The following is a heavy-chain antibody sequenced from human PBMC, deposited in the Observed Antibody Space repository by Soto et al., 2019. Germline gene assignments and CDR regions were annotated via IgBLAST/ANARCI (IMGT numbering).Heavy chain of an antibody. V-gene: IGHV3-23*01. J-gene: IGHJ4*02. Sequence: EVQMLESGGGLVQPGGSLRLSCAASGFTFSSYAMSWVRQAPGKGLEWVSAISDSGGSTYYADSVKGRFTISRDNSKNTLYLQMNSLRAGDTAVYYCAKGGGGSCYSRLEYWGQGTLVTVSS. CDR3: AKGGGGSCYSRLEY. D-gene: IGHD2-15*01. CDR2: ISDSGGST. CDR1: GFTFSSYA.